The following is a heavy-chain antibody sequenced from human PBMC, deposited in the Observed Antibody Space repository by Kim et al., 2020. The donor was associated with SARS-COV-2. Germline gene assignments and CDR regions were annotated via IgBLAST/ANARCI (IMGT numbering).Heavy chain of an antibody. CDR1: GFTFSSHD. Sequence: GGSLRLSCAASGFTFSSHDMHWVRQAPGKGLEWVSGIGADGSTYYLASSRSGLTISRGNTYNSLYFQLISMTGGDTAAVYYFTERSGGGYYYGMGGLGQG. CDR3: FTERSGGGYYYGMGG. CDR2: IGADGST. J-gene: IGHJ6*02. V-gene: IGHV3-13*01. D-gene: IGHD1-26*01.